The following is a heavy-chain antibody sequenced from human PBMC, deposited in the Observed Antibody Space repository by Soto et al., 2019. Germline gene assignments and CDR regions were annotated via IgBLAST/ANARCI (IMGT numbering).Heavy chain of an antibody. V-gene: IGHV4-39*07. CDR2: IYYSGST. J-gene: IGHJ4*02. D-gene: IGHD1-26*01. CDR3: LRSGRGDFDY. CDR1: GGSVNIGTYY. Sequence: SETLSLTCTVPGGSVNIGTYYWSWIRQPPGKGLEWIGSIYYSGSTYYNPSLKSRVTISVDKSKNQFSLKLSSVTAADTAVYYCLRSGRGDFDYWGQGTLVTVSS.